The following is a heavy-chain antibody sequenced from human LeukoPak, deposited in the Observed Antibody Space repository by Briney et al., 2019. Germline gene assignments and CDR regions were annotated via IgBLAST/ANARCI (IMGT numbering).Heavy chain of an antibody. CDR1: GVSISSYY. Sequence: PSETLSLTCTVSGVSISSYYWSWIRQPPGKGLEWIAFLHYSGSTNGNPSLKSRVTTSLDTSKNQVFLELTSVTAADTAVYYCARLRFTDYYYYGMDVWGQGTTVTVSS. CDR3: ARLRFTDYYYYGMDV. J-gene: IGHJ6*02. V-gene: IGHV4-59*08. D-gene: IGHD3-10*01. CDR2: LHYSGST.